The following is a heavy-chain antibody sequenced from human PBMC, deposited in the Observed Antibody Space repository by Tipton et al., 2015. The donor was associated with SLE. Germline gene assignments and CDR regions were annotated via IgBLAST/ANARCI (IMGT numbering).Heavy chain of an antibody. CDR2: IYRRGET. J-gene: IGHJ4*02. Sequence: TLSLTCDVSGYFPSSGYFWGWIRQPPGKGLEWIGSIYRRGETYYNPSLKSRVTISVDTSRDQFTLKVTSVTAADMAVYYCARVPGYCTDGVCFPFDYWGQGALVTVPS. CDR3: ARVPGYCTDGVCFPFDY. V-gene: IGHV4-38-2*01. D-gene: IGHD2-8*01. CDR1: GYFPSSGYF.